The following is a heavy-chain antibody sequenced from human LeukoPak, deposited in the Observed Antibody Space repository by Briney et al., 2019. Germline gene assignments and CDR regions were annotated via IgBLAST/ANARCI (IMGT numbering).Heavy chain of an antibody. CDR3: ARRPRAAAGTGLFGY. V-gene: IGHV4-39*01. Sequence: SETLSLTCTVSGGSISSSSYYWGWIRQPPGKGLEWIGSIYYSGSTYYNPSLKSRVTISVDTSKNLFSLKLSSVTAADTAVYYCARRPRAAAGTGLFGYWGQGTLVTVSS. D-gene: IGHD6-13*01. CDR1: GGSISSSSYY. J-gene: IGHJ4*02. CDR2: IYYSGST.